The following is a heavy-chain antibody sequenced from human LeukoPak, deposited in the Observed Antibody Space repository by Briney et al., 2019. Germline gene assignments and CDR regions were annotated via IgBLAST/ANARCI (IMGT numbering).Heavy chain of an antibody. CDR2: IIPIFGTA. V-gene: IGHV1-69*13. CDR3: ARTCSGGSCYTPGDVDY. CDR1: GGTFSSYA. D-gene: IGHD2-15*01. Sequence: GASVKVSCKASGGTFSSYAISWVRQAPGQGLEWMGGIIPIFGTANYAQKFQGRVTITADESTSTAYMELSSLRSEDTAVYYCARTCSGGSCYTPGDVDYWGQGTLVSVSS. J-gene: IGHJ4*02.